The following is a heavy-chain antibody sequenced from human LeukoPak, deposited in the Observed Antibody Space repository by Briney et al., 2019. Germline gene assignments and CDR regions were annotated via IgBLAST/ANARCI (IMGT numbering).Heavy chain of an antibody. CDR1: GGSFSGYY. D-gene: IGHD3-3*01. CDR2: INHSGST. V-gene: IGHV4-34*01. CDR3: ARGGDFWSGYYSRRNWFDP. Sequence: SETLSLTCAVYGGSFSGYYWSWIRQPPGKGLEWIGEINHSGSTNYNPSLKSRVTISVVTSKNQFSLKLSSVTAADTAVYYCARGGDFWSGYYSRRNWFDPWGQGTLVTVSS. J-gene: IGHJ5*02.